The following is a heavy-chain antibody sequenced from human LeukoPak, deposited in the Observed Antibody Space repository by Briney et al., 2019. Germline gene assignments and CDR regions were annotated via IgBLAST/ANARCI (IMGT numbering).Heavy chain of an antibody. D-gene: IGHD1-26*01. CDR1: GFTFSSYA. Sequence: GGSLRLSCAASGFTFSSYAMSWVRQAPGKGLEWVSGISISGGKTYYADSVKGRFTISRDDSRNTLYLQMNSLRGDDTAVYYCAKDVGKWESLHFFDYWGQGTLVTVSS. CDR3: AKDVGKWESLHFFDY. J-gene: IGHJ4*02. V-gene: IGHV3-23*01. CDR2: ISISGGKT.